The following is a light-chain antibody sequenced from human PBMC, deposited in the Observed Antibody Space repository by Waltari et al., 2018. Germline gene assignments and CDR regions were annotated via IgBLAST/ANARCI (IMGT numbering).Light chain of an antibody. J-gene: IGKJ2*01. Sequence: DIPMTQSRSSLSASVGDRVTITCRASQGINNFLDWFQQKPGEAPKSLIYAASSLHSGGPSRFSGSGSGTDYTRTITSLQPEDFATYYCQQYKSYPYTFGQGTRLETK. V-gene: IGKV1-16*01. CDR1: QGINNF. CDR3: QQYKSYPYT. CDR2: AAS.